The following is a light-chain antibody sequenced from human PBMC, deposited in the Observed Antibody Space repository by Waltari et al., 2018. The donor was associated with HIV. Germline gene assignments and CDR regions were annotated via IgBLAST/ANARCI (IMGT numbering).Light chain of an antibody. J-gene: IGKJ3*01. CDR1: QGISTD. V-gene: IGKV1-9*01. CDR3: QQLNSYPLT. Sequence: SFLSASVGDRVTITCRASQGISTDLAWYQQKPGKAPKLLIYVASTLESGVPSRFSGSGSVTEFTLTINSLQPEDFATYYCQQLNSYPLTFGPGTKVDIK. CDR2: VAS.